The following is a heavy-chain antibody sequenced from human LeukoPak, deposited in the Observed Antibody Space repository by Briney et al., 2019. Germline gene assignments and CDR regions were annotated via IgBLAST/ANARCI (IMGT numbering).Heavy chain of an antibody. CDR3: ARDQFGGFGDY. CDR1: GYTFTSYY. CDR2: IDPSGGST. J-gene: IGHJ4*02. D-gene: IGHD3-16*01. V-gene: IGHV1-46*01. Sequence: GASVKVSCKASGYTFTSYYMHWVRQAPGQGLEWMGIIDPSGGSTTYAQKFQGRVTMTRDTSTRTVYMELSSLRSEDTAVYYCARDQFGGFGDYWGQGTLVTVSS.